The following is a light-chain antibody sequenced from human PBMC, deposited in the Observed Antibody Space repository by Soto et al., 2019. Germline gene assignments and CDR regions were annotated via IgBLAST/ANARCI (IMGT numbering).Light chain of an antibody. J-gene: IGLJ1*01. V-gene: IGLV2-11*01. CDR2: DVT. Sequence: QSVLTQPRSVSGSPGQSVAISCTGTSSDVGGYNYVSWYQQHPGKAPKLMIYDVTKRPSGVPDRFSASKSGNTASLTISGLQADDEADYYCSSYAGSYSYVFGTGTKVTVL. CDR3: SSYAGSYSYV. CDR1: SSDVGGYNY.